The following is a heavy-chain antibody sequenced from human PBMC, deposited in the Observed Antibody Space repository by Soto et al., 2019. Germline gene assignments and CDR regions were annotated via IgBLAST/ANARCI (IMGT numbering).Heavy chain of an antibody. Sequence: SETLSLTCTVSGGSISSGDYYWSWIRQPPGKGLEWIGYIYYSGSTYYNPSLKRRVTISVDTSKNQFSLKLSSVTAADTAAYYCPRARGVVAVAATSSGWFDPWGQGTRVTVSP. J-gene: IGHJ5*02. CDR2: IYYSGST. CDR1: GGSISSGDYY. V-gene: IGHV4-30-4*01. D-gene: IGHD2-15*01. CDR3: PRARGVVAVAATSSGWFDP.